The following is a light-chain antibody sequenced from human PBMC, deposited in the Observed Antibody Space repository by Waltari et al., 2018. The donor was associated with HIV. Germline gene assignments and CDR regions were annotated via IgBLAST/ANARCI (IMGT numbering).Light chain of an antibody. Sequence: EIVLTQSPGTLSLSPGERATLSCRASQSVSSSFLAWFQQQPGQAPRLLIDGASNRATGIPDSFSGSGSGTDFTLTISRLEPEDFAVYYCHQYGSSPRTFGQGTKVEIK. J-gene: IGKJ1*01. V-gene: IGKV3-20*01. CDR1: QSVSSSF. CDR3: HQYGSSPRT. CDR2: GAS.